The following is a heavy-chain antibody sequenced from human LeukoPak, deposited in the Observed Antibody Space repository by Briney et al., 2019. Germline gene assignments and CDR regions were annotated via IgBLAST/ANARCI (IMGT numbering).Heavy chain of an antibody. CDR1: GFTFSSYA. V-gene: IGHV3-23*01. J-gene: IGHJ4*02. CDR2: INDIGGSTT. CDR3: APFPMEFDY. D-gene: IGHD3-3*01. Sequence: SGGSLRLSCAASGFTFSSYAMTWVRQAPGNGLEWVSSINDIGGSTTYYADSVKGRFTISRDNSKSTLYLQMNSLRADDTAVYYCAPFPMEFDYWGQGTLVTVSS.